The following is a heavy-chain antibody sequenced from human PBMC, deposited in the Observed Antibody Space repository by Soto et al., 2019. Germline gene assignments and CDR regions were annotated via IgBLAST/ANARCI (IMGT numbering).Heavy chain of an antibody. CDR3: ARAMGASTRERFCRASACYVAGGY. Sequence: QVQLVQSGAEVKKPGSSVKVSCKASGGTFSSYAITWVRQAPGQGLEWMGGIIPIFDTTNYAQKFQGRVTIAADESNSTGYMELSRLRSEDTAVYYCARAMGASTRERFCRASACYVAGGYWGQGPLVTVS. CDR2: IIPIFDTT. D-gene: IGHD2-2*01. CDR1: GGTFSSYA. V-gene: IGHV1-69*01. J-gene: IGHJ4*02.